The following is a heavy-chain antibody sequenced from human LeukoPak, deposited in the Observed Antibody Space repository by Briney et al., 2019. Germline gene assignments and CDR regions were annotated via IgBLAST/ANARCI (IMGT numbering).Heavy chain of an antibody. CDR1: GGSSSSHY. D-gene: IGHD3-3*01. Sequence: SETLSFNGTGSGGSSSSHYWSWIRQPQGQGLMWCGNIYYSDSTNYNPSLKSRVTISVDTSKNQFSLKLRSVTAADTAVYYCARLVDVWSGYYGVVLNWFDPWGQGTLVTVSS. CDR2: IYYSDST. CDR3: ARLVDVWSGYYGVVLNWFDP. V-gene: IGHV4-59*11. J-gene: IGHJ5*02.